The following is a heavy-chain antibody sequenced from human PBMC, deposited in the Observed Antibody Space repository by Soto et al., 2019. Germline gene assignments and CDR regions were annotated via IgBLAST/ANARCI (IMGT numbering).Heavy chain of an antibody. J-gene: IGHJ6*02. V-gene: IGHV5-51*01. CDR3: AASIFYYGMDV. CDR1: GYTFTNYW. Sequence: GESLKISCKGSGYTFTNYWIGWVRQMPGKGLEWMGIIYSGDSDTKYNPPFQGQVTISADKSITTTYLRWTSLKASDTAIYYCAASIFYYGMDVWGQGTTVTVSS. CDR2: IYSGDSDT.